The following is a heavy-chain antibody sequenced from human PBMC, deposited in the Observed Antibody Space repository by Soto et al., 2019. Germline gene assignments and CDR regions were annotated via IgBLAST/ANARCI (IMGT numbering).Heavy chain of an antibody. Sequence: PSQTLSLTCAISGDSVSSNTATWNWIRQSPSRGLEWLGRTYYRSKFYNDYAVSVKSRIAITPDTSKNQFSLQLSSVTPDDTALYYCTRGTRTYYYDSSGSWFDPWGQGTLVTVSS. CDR2: TYYRSKFYN. D-gene: IGHD3-22*01. CDR3: TRGTRTYYYDSSGSWFDP. V-gene: IGHV6-1*01. CDR1: GDSVSSNTAT. J-gene: IGHJ5*02.